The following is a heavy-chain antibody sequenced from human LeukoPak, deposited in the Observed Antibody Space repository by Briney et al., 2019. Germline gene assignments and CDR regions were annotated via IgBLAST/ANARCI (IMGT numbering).Heavy chain of an antibody. D-gene: IGHD6-13*01. J-gene: IGHJ4*02. CDR3: AGIAAAGSWGYFDY. CDR2: INPNSGGT. CDR1: GYTFTGYY. V-gene: IGHV1-2*02. Sequence: VASVNVSCKASGYTFTGYYMHWVRQAPGQGLEWMGWINPNSGGTNYAQKFQGRVTMTRDTSISTAYMELSRLRSDDTAVYYCAGIAAAGSWGYFDYWGQGTLVTVSS.